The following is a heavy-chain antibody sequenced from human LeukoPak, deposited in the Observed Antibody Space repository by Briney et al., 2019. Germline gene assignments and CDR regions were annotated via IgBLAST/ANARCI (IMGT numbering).Heavy chain of an antibody. D-gene: IGHD3-10*01. V-gene: IGHV3-7*01. Sequence: GGSLRLSCAVSGFTFSSYWMSWVRQAPGKGLEWVAKIKPDGSETSHVDSVRGRFTISRDNAKNSLNLQMNSLRAEDTAAYYCARYASGSYHLDYWGQGNLVTVSS. CDR2: IKPDGSET. CDR3: ARYASGSYHLDY. CDR1: GFTFSSYW. J-gene: IGHJ4*02.